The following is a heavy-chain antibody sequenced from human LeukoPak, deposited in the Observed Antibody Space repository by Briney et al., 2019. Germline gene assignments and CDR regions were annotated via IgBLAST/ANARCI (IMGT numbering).Heavy chain of an antibody. J-gene: IGHJ4*02. CDR3: ANLPNAPLLGAAGGDY. Sequence: ASVKVFCKVSGYTLTELSMHWVRQAPGKGLEWMGTFDPEDGETIYAQKFQGRVTMTEDTSTDTAYMELSSLRSEDTAVYYCANLPNAPLLGAAGGDYWGQGTLVTVSS. V-gene: IGHV1-24*01. CDR1: GYTLTELS. D-gene: IGHD7-27*01. CDR2: FDPEDGET.